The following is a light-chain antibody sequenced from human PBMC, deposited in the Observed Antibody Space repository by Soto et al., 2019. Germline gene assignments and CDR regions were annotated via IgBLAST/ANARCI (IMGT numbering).Light chain of an antibody. V-gene: IGKV3-20*01. CDR3: QQYGSSPWT. CDR2: GAS. J-gene: IGKJ1*01. CDR1: QSIRSNY. Sequence: ETVLTQAPGTLSLSPGERATLSCRASQSIRSNYLAWYRQTPGQAPRLLIYGASNSDTGIPDRFSGSGSGTDFTLIISRLEPEDFALYYCQQYGSSPWTFGQGTKVEIK.